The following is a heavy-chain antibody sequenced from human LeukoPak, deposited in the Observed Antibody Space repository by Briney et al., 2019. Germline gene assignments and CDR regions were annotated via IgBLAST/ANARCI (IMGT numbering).Heavy chain of an antibody. CDR2: IYYSGST. Sequence: SETLSLTCTVSGGSISSYYWSWIRQPPGKGLEWIGYIYYSGSTNYNPSLKSRVTISVDTSKNQFSLKLSSVTAADTAAYYCARDCSSTSCYGTFDYWGQGTLVTVSS. J-gene: IGHJ4*02. D-gene: IGHD2-2*01. V-gene: IGHV4-59*01. CDR1: GGSISSYY. CDR3: ARDCSSTSCYGTFDY.